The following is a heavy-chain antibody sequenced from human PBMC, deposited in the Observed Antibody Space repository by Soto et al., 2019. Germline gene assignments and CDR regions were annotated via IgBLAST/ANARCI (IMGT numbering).Heavy chain of an antibody. CDR1: GGTFSSYA. Sequence: QVQLVQSGAEVKKPGSSVKVSCKASGGTFSSYAISWVRQAPGQGLEWMGGIIPIFGTANYAQKFQGRVTITADKSTSTAYMELSSLRSEDTAVYYCARDLNVRFIAAAGSYAFDIWGQGTMVTVSS. CDR3: ARDLNVRFIAAAGSYAFDI. V-gene: IGHV1-69*06. D-gene: IGHD6-13*01. J-gene: IGHJ3*02. CDR2: IIPIFGTA.